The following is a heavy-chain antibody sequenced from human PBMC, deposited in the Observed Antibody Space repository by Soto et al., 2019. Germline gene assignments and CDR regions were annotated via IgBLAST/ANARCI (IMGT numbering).Heavy chain of an antibody. CDR2: ISSRSSYT. D-gene: IGHD5-18*01. V-gene: IGHV3-11*06. Sequence: VGSLRLSCASSVFTFSDYYMSCIRHAPGKGLEWVSHISSRSSYTNYADSVKGRFTISRDNAKNTLYLQMNRLRAEDTAVYYCARDHSIGGYRYGKFECWGQGTLVSVSS. J-gene: IGHJ4*02. CDR1: VFTFSDYY. CDR3: ARDHSIGGYRYGKFEC.